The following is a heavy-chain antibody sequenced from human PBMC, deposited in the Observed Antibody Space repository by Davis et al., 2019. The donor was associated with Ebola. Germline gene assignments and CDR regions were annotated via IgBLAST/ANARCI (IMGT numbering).Heavy chain of an antibody. J-gene: IGHJ4*02. Sequence: GESLKISCAASGFTVSSNYMSWVRQAPGKGLEWVSVIYSGGSTYYADSVKGRFTISRDNAKNSLYLQMNSLRAEDTALYYCAKVRDILTGPYDYWGQGTLVTVSS. CDR1: GFTVSSNY. V-gene: IGHV3-53*05. CDR2: IYSGGST. D-gene: IGHD3-9*01. CDR3: AKVRDILTGPYDY.